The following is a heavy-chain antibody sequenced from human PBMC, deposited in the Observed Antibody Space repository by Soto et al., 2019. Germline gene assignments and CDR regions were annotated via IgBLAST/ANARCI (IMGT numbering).Heavy chain of an antibody. D-gene: IGHD5-12*01. V-gene: IGHV3-30*18. CDR1: GFTFSSYG. J-gene: IGHJ4*02. CDR3: AKDPGYGLDY. CDR2: IPYDESSE. Sequence: QVQLVESGGGVVQPGRSLRLSCAASGFTFSSYGMHWVRQAPGKGLEWVAAIPYDESSEYYADSVKGRFTISRDNSNNTVYLQMNSLRAEDTAVYYCAKDPGYGLDYWGQGTLVTVSS.